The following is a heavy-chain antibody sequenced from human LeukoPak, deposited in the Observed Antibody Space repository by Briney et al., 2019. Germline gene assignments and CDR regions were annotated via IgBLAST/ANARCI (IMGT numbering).Heavy chain of an antibody. CDR3: AGVVSGGNFQH. J-gene: IGHJ1*01. V-gene: IGHV4-61*01. CDR1: GGSVSSGSYY. Sequence: DPSETLSLTCTVSGGSVSSGSYYWSWIRQPPGKGLEWIGYIYYSGSTNYNPSLKSRVTISVDTSKNQFSLKLSSVTAADTAVYYCAGVVSGGNFQHWGQGTLVTVSS. D-gene: IGHD1-26*01. CDR2: IYYSGST.